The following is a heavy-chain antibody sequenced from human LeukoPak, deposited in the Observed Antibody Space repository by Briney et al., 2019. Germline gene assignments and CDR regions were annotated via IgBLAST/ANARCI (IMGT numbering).Heavy chain of an antibody. CDR1: GFTFSSYA. V-gene: IGHV3-30-3*01. Sequence: PGRSLRLSCAASGFTFSSYAMHWARQAPGKGLEWVAVISYDGSNKYYADPVKGRFTISRDNSKNTLYLQMNSLRAEDTAVYYCARGRYFDVWGQGTLVTVSS. J-gene: IGHJ4*02. D-gene: IGHD3-9*01. CDR3: ARGRYFDV. CDR2: ISYDGSNK.